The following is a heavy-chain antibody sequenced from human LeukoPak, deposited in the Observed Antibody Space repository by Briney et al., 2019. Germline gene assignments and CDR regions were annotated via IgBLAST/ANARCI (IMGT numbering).Heavy chain of an antibody. CDR3: ARDRIAARPSEFDY. CDR2: ISAYNGNT. J-gene: IGHJ4*02. V-gene: IGHV1-18*01. Sequence: VASVKVSCKASGYTFTSYGISWVRQAPGQGLEWMGWISAYNGNTNYAQKLQGRVTMTTDTSTSTAYMELRSLRSDDTAVYYCARDRIAARPSEFDYWGQGTLVTVSS. CDR1: GYTFTSYG. D-gene: IGHD6-6*01.